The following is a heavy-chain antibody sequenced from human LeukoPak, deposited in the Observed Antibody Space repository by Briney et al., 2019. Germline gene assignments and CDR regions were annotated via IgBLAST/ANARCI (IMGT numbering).Heavy chain of an antibody. V-gene: IGHV4-4*09. Sequence: SETLSLSCTVSGGSISSYYWSWIRQPPGKGLEWIGYIYTSGSTNYNPSLKSRVTISVDTSKNQFSLKLSSVTAADTAVYYCARPRLWFGYMDVWGKGTTVTVSS. D-gene: IGHD3-10*01. CDR3: ARPRLWFGYMDV. CDR1: GGSISSYY. CDR2: IYTSGST. J-gene: IGHJ6*03.